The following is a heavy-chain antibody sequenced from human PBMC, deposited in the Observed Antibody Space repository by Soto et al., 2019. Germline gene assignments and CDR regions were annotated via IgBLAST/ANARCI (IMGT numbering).Heavy chain of an antibody. J-gene: IGHJ4*02. Sequence: QVQLVESGGGVVQPGRSLRLSCAASGFTFSSYGMHWVRQAPGKGLEWVAVISYEGSNKYYADTVKGRFTISRDNSKNTLYLQMNSLSAEDPAVYYCAKDPALAAAGTPRDYWGQGTLVTVSS. V-gene: IGHV3-30*18. CDR3: AKDPALAAAGTPRDY. CDR2: ISYEGSNK. CDR1: GFTFSSYG. D-gene: IGHD6-13*01.